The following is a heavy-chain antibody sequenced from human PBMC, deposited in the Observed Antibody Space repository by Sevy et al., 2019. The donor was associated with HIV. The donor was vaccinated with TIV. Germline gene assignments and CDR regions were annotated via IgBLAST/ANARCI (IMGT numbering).Heavy chain of an antibody. J-gene: IGHJ4*02. CDR3: ARGGGIYYDSRGFHPQYYFDS. Sequence: SETLSLTPPPPSGSINSFFWSWIRQSPGKGLEWIGYVYDSGNSEYNPSLRSRVTISVDTSKKQFSLKLSSVTAADTAVYYCARGGGIYYDSRGFHPQYYFDSWGQGTLVTVSS. CDR1: SGSINSFF. V-gene: IGHV4-59*01. D-gene: IGHD3-22*01. CDR2: VYDSGNS.